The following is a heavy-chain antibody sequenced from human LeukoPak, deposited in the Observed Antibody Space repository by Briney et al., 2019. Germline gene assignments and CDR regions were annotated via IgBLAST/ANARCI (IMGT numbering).Heavy chain of an antibody. V-gene: IGHV4-59*01. Sequence: SETLSLTCTVSGGSISNYIWNWLRQPPGKGLEWIGYIYYSGSTNYNPSLKSRVTISVDTSKNQFSLKLSSVTAADTAVYYCARGYYDSSGYYFDFDYWGQGTLVTVSS. CDR3: ARGYYDSSGYYFDFDY. D-gene: IGHD3-22*01. J-gene: IGHJ4*02. CDR2: IYYSGST. CDR1: GGSISNYI.